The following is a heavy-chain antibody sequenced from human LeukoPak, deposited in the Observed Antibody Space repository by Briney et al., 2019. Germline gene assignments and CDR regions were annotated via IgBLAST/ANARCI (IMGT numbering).Heavy chain of an antibody. D-gene: IGHD1-20*01. CDR1: GFTFSSDW. J-gene: IGHJ4*02. V-gene: IGHV3-7*01. CDR3: AKGITGNVRFDH. Sequence: PGGSLRLSCAASGFTFSSDWMSWVRQAPGKGLEWVGYIKPDGSGESYMDSVKGRFTISRDNTKNSLFLQMNSLRAEDTAMYYCAKGITGNVRFDHWGQGTLVTVSS. CDR2: IKPDGSGE.